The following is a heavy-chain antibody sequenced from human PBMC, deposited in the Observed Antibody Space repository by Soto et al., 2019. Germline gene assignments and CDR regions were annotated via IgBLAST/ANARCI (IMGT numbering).Heavy chain of an antibody. Sequence: KPSETLSLTCAVSGGSISSSNWWSWVRQPPGKGLEWIGEIYHSGSTNYNPSLKSRVTISVDKSKNQFSLKLSSVTAADTAVYYCAKAVKYYDSTGYDAFAVWGQGIMVTVSS. V-gene: IGHV4-4*02. CDR2: IYHSGST. CDR3: AKAVKYYDSTGYDAFAV. D-gene: IGHD3-22*01. J-gene: IGHJ3*01. CDR1: GGSISSSNW.